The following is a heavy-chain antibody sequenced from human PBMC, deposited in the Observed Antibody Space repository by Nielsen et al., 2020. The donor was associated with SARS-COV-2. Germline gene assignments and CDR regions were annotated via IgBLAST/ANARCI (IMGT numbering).Heavy chain of an antibody. J-gene: IGHJ4*02. V-gene: IGHV3-13*01. CDR3: ATDQYCPNGICSSGGRDY. Sequence: GESLKISCAASGFTFNNYDMHWVRQATGKGLEWVSAIGTGGDTFYPGSVKGRFTISRENAKNSLYLQMNSLRAEDTAVYYCATDQYCPNGICSSGGRDYWGQGTLVAVSS. CDR1: GFTFNNYD. D-gene: IGHD2-8*01. CDR2: IGTGGDT.